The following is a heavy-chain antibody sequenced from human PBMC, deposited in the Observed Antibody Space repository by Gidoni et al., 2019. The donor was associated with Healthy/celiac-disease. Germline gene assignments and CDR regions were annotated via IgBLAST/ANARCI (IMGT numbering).Heavy chain of an antibody. CDR1: AFPFSSYA. CDR2: ISGSGGST. D-gene: IGHD6-13*01. J-gene: IGHJ4*02. CDR3: AKDQGYSSSYRYFDY. Sequence: EVHLLESGGGLLQPGRSLSLSSAASAFPFSSYAMSWVRQAPGKGLEWVSAISGSGGSTYYADSVKGRFTISRDNSKNTLYLQMNSLRAEDTAVYYGAKDQGYSSSYRYFDYWGQGTLVTVSS. V-gene: IGHV3-23*01.